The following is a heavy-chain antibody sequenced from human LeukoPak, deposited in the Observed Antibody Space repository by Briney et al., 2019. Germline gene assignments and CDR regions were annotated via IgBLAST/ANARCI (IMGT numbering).Heavy chain of an antibody. J-gene: IGHJ4*02. CDR2: IWYDGSNK. Sequence: PGRSLRLSCAASGFTFSSYGMHWVRQAPGKGLEWVEVIWYDGSNKYYADSVKGRFTISRDNSKNTLYLQMNSLRAEDTAVYYCAKDRGYGYGTGHFDYWGQGTLVTVSS. V-gene: IGHV3-33*06. CDR3: AKDRGYGYGTGHFDY. CDR1: GFTFSSYG. D-gene: IGHD5-18*01.